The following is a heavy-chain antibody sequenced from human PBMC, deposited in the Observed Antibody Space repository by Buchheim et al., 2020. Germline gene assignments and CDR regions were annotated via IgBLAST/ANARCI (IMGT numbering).Heavy chain of an antibody. CDR2: ISYDGSDQ. CDR1: GFTFSGYK. CDR3: VRDGSSSTWPLDY. V-gene: IGHV3-30-3*01. J-gene: IGHJ4*02. Sequence: QVQLVESGGRVVQPGRSLSLSCAASGFTFSGYKMHWVRQAPGKGLEWVAIISYDGSDQYYADSVRGRLTISRDNSKNILYLHLDSPRAEDTAMYYCVRDGSSSTWPLDYWGQGTL. D-gene: IGHD6-13*01.